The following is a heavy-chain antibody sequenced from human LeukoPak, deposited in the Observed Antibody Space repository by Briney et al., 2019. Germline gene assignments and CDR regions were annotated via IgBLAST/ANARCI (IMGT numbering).Heavy chain of an antibody. CDR3: ARAGWPLYYYYGMDV. J-gene: IGHJ6*02. CDR1: GFTFSSYW. V-gene: IGHV3-30-3*01. CDR2: ISYDGSNK. Sequence: GGSLRLSCAASGFTFSSYWMHWVRQAPGKGLEWVAVISYDGSNKYYADSVKGRFTISRDNSKNTLYLQMNSLRAEDTAVYYCARAGWPLYYYYGMDVWGQGTTVTVSS.